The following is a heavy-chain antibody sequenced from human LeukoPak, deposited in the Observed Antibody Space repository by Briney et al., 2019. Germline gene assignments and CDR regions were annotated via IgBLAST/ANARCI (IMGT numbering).Heavy chain of an antibody. D-gene: IGHD3-22*01. V-gene: IGHV4-34*01. CDR3: ARDGIYYDGRGYSPSAPI. J-gene: IGHJ3*02. CDR1: GGSFSGYY. Sequence: SETLSLTCAVYGGSFSGYYWSRIRQPPGKGLEWIGEINHSGSTNYNPSLKSRVTISVDTSKNQFSLKLSSVTAADTAVYYCARDGIYYDGRGYSPSAPIWGQGTMVTVSS. CDR2: INHSGST.